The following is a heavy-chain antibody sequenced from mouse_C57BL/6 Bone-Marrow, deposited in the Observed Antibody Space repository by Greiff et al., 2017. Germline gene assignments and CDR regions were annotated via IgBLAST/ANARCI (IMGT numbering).Heavy chain of an antibody. V-gene: IGHV1-54*01. Sequence: VQLQESGAELVRPGTSVKVSCKASGYAFTNYLIEWVKQRPGQGLEWIGVINPGSGGNNYNEKFKGKATLTADKSSSTAYMQLSSLTSEDSSVYFCSRTGHWYFDVWGTGTTVTVSS. J-gene: IGHJ1*03. CDR2: INPGSGGN. CDR1: GYAFTNYL. CDR3: SRTGHWYFDV. D-gene: IGHD4-1*01.